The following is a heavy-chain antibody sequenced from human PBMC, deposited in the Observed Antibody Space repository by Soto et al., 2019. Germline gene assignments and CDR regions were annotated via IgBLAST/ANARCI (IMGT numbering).Heavy chain of an antibody. V-gene: IGHV3-53*01. CDR3: ARSKGSGTSLEIYYYYYGMDV. Sequence: LRLSCAASGFTVSSNYMSWVRQAPGKGLEWVSVIYSGGSTYYADSVKGRFTISRDNSKNTLYLQMNSLRAEDTAVYYCARSKGSGTSLEIYYYYYGMDVWGQGTTVTVSS. CDR2: IYSGGST. D-gene: IGHD2-2*01. CDR1: GFTVSSNY. J-gene: IGHJ6*02.